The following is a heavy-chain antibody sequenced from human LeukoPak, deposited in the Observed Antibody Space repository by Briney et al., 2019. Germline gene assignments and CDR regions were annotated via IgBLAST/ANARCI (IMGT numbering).Heavy chain of an antibody. J-gene: IGHJ5*02. CDR1: GLIFSNAW. Sequence: GGSLRLSCAASGLIFSNAWMHWVRQAPGKGLEWVGLLKSKKDGGTPDYTAPVKGRFTISGDDSKNTPYLQMDNLKTEDTAVYYCTTLYRLDPWGQGTLVTVSS. V-gene: IGHV3-15*07. CDR3: TTLYRLDP. CDR2: LKSKKDGGTP. D-gene: IGHD2-8*01.